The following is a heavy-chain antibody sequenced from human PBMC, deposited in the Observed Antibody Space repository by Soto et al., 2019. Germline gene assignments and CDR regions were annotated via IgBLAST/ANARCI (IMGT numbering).Heavy chain of an antibody. CDR1: GYTFTSYA. CDR2: INAGNGNT. D-gene: IGHD3-3*01. V-gene: IGHV1-3*01. CDR3: ARVLETYYDFWSGYYTSWFDP. Sequence: KVSCKASGYTFTSYAMHWVRQAPGQRLEWMGWINAGNGNTKYSQKFQGRVTITRDTSASTAYMELSSLRSEDTAVYYCARVLETYYDFWSGYYTSWFDPWGQGTLVTVSS. J-gene: IGHJ5*02.